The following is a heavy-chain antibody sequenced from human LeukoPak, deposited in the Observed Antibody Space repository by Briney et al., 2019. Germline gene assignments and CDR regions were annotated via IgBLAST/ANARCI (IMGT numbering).Heavy chain of an antibody. CDR1: GFTFTNSW. Sequence: PGGSLRLSCAASGFTFTNSWMAWVRQAPGKGLEWVSSISSSSSYIYYADSVKGRFTISRDNAKNSLYLQMNSLRAEDTAVYYCARDRTWDKYYYDSSRYPDYWGQGTLVTVSS. J-gene: IGHJ4*02. CDR3: ARDRTWDKYYYDSSRYPDY. CDR2: ISSSSSYI. V-gene: IGHV3-21*01. D-gene: IGHD3-22*01.